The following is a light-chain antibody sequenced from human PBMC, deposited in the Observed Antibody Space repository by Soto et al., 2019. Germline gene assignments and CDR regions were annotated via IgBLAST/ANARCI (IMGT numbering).Light chain of an antibody. Sequence: EIVLTQPPGTLSLSPGERATLSCRASQSVSNNYLAWYQQKPGQAPRLLIYGASSRATGIPDRFSGSGSGTDFTLTISSLEPEDFAVYYCQQRSNWPPVTFGQGTRLEIK. CDR1: QSVSNNY. CDR3: QQRSNWPPVT. J-gene: IGKJ5*01. V-gene: IGKV3D-20*02. CDR2: GAS.